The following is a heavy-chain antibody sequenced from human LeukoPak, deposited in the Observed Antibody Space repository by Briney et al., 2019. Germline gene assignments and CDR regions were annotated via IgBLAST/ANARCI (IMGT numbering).Heavy chain of an antibody. CDR2: IYPGDSDT. V-gene: IGHV5-51*01. CDR1: GYSFTSYW. Sequence: GESLKISCKGSGYSFTSYWIGWVRQMPGKGLEWMGIIYPGDSDTRYSPSFQGQVTISADKSISTAYLQWSSLKASDTAMYFCARVGDYYYYYMDVWGKGTTVTVSS. D-gene: IGHD3-16*01. CDR3: ARVGDYYYYYMDV. J-gene: IGHJ6*03.